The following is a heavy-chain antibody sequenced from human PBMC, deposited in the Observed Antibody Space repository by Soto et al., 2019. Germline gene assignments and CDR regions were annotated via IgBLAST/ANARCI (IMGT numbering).Heavy chain of an antibody. J-gene: IGHJ4*02. CDR1: GGSISSYY. CDR2: IYYSGST. D-gene: IGHD7-27*01. CDR3: ASRWGTYFDY. V-gene: IGHV4-59*01. Sequence: QVQLQESGPGLVKPSETLSLTCTVSGGSISSYYWSWIRQPPGKGLEWIGYIYYSGSTNYNPSLXSXVXIXXDTSKNQFSLKPSSVTAADTAVYYCASRWGTYFDYWGQGTLVTVSS.